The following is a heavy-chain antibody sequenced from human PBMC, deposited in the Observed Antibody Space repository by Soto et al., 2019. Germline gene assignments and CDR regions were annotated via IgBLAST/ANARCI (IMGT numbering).Heavy chain of an antibody. D-gene: IGHD1-7*01. CDR1: VGSVSRNSAS. CDR3: ARVAPHRVRITGTNYYYYGMDV. J-gene: IGHJ6*02. V-gene: IGHV6-1*01. Sequence: QTHPITCALCVGSVSRNSASWYWIKQSPSRALAWLGRTYYRSKWYNDYAVSVKSRITINPDTSKDQFSLQLNSVTPEDTAVYYCARVAPHRVRITGTNYYYYGMDVWGQATTVTGSS. CDR2: TYYRSKWYN.